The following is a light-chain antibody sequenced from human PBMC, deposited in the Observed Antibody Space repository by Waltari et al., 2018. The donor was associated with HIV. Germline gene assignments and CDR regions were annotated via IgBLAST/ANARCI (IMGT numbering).Light chain of an antibody. CDR2: AAS. CDR3: QQTFNIPLI. Sequence: DIQMTQSPSSLSASVGYRVTITCRASQSIGVYLNWYRQKQGKAPELLIYAASNLQSGLPSRFSGSGSGTDFTLTISSLQPEDFATYYCQQTFNIPLIFGPGTKVDI. V-gene: IGKV1-39*01. CDR1: QSIGVY. J-gene: IGKJ3*01.